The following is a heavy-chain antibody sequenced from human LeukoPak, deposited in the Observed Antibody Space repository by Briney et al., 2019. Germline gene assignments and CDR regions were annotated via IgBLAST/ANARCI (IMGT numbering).Heavy chain of an antibody. Sequence: PSETLPLTCAVYGGSFSGYYWSWIRQPPGKGLEWIGEINHSGSTNYNPSLKSRVTISVDTSKNQFSLKLSSVTAADTAVYYCARGTGLMSVVTAIFPYYFDYWGQGTLVTVSS. V-gene: IGHV4-34*01. CDR3: ARGTGLMSVVTAIFPYYFDY. J-gene: IGHJ4*02. CDR1: GGSFSGYY. D-gene: IGHD2-21*02. CDR2: INHSGST.